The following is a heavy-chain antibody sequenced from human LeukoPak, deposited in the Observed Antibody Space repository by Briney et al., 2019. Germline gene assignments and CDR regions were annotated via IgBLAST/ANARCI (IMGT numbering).Heavy chain of an antibody. CDR2: INPNNGGT. Sequence: ASVKVSCKASGCTFTGYYMHWVRQAPGQGLEWMGRINPNNGGTNYAQKFQGRVTMTGDTSISTAYMELSSLRSDDTAVYYCASEVVVTATQELDIWGQGTMVTVSS. CDR1: GCTFTGYY. V-gene: IGHV1-2*06. D-gene: IGHD2-21*02. CDR3: ASEVVVTATQELDI. J-gene: IGHJ3*02.